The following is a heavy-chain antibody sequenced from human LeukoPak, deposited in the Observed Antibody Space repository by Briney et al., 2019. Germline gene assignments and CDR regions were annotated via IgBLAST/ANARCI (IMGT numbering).Heavy chain of an antibody. CDR1: GGSISSYY. V-gene: IGHV4-4*09. CDR2: IYTSGST. Sequence: SETLSLTCTVSGGSISSYYWSWIRQPPGKGLEWIGYIYTSGSTNYNPSLKSRVTISVDTSKNQFSLKLSSVTAADTAVYYCARIYGSGSYYGLCYYMDVWGKGTTVTVSS. J-gene: IGHJ6*03. CDR3: ARIYGSGSYYGLCYYMDV. D-gene: IGHD3-10*01.